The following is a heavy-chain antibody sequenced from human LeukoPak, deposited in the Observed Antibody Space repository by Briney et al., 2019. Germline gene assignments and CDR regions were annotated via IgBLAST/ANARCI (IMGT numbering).Heavy chain of an antibody. D-gene: IGHD3-22*01. CDR3: AKKAPVLHYDSSGSPLDY. CDR1: GFTFSNYE. CDR2: ISSSGSDI. J-gene: IGHJ4*02. V-gene: IGHV3-48*03. Sequence: GGSLRLSCAASGFTFSNYEMHWVRQAPGKGLEWVSYISSSGSDIYYADSVKGRFTISRDNAKNSLYLQMNSLKAEDTAIYYCAKKAPVLHYDSSGSPLDYWGQGTLVTVSS.